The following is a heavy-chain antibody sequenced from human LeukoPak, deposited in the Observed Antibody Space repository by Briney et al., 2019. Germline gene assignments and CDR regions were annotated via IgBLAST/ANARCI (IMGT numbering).Heavy chain of an antibody. CDR1: GYTFTSYD. Sequence: ASVKVSCKASGYTFTSYDISWVRQATGQGLEWMGWMNPNSGNAGYAQRFQGRVTMTRNNSISTAYMELTSLRSEDTAVYYCGRPLQRGSWTQRALDYWGQGALVTVSS. J-gene: IGHJ4*02. V-gene: IGHV1-8*01. D-gene: IGHD3-10*01. CDR2: MNPNSGNA. CDR3: GRPLQRGSWTQRALDY.